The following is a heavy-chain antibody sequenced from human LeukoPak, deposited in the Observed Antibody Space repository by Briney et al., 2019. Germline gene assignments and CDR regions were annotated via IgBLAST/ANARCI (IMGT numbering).Heavy chain of an antibody. D-gene: IGHD2-2*01. V-gene: IGHV1-2*02. Sequence: ASVKVSCKASGYTFTGYYMHWVRQAPGQGLKWMGWINPNSGGTNYAQKFQGRVTMTRDTSISTAYMELSRLRSDDTAVYYCARAYLHCSSTSCPSYYYYGMDVWGQGTTVTVSS. CDR1: GYTFTGYY. CDR3: ARAYLHCSSTSCPSYYYYGMDV. CDR2: INPNSGGT. J-gene: IGHJ6*02.